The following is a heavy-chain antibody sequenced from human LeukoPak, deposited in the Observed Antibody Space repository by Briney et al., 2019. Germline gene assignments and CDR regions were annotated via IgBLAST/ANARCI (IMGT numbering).Heavy chain of an antibody. CDR2: IRYEGSNK. V-gene: IGHV3-30*02. Sequence: GGSLRLSCAASGFTFSSYGMHWVRQAPGKGLEWVAFIRYEGSNKYYADSVKGRFTISRDNSKNTLYLQMNSLRAEDTAVCYCAKVGIAAAGSPHFDYWGQGTLVTVSS. D-gene: IGHD6-13*01. J-gene: IGHJ4*02. CDR3: AKVGIAAAGSPHFDY. CDR1: GFTFSSYG.